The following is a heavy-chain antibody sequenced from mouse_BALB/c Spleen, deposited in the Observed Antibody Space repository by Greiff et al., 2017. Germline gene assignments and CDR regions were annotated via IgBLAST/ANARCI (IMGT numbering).Heavy chain of an antibody. CDR2: ISYSGST. J-gene: IGHJ2*01. CDR1: GYSITSDYA. V-gene: IGHV3-2*02. Sequence: DVQLQESGPGLVKPSQSLSLTCTVTGYSITSDYAWNWIRQFPGNKLGWMGYISYSGSTSYNPSLKSRISITRDTSKNQFFLQLNSVTTEDTATYYCARGDDGYYGYWGQGTTLTVSS. CDR3: ARGDDGYYGY. D-gene: IGHD2-3*01.